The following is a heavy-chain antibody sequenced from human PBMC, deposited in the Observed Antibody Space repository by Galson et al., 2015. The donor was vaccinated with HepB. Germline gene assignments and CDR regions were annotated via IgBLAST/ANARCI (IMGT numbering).Heavy chain of an antibody. CDR2: IIPIFGIA. D-gene: IGHD4-17*01. J-gene: IGHJ6*02. CDR1: GGTFSSYA. V-gene: IGHV1-69*13. Sequence: SVKVSCKASGGTFSSYAISWVRQAPGQGLEWMGGIIPIFGIANYAQKFQGRVTITADESTSTAYMELSSLRSEDTAVYYCARDTYYGDYAYYYYGMDVWGQGTTVTVSS. CDR3: ARDTYYGDYAYYYYGMDV.